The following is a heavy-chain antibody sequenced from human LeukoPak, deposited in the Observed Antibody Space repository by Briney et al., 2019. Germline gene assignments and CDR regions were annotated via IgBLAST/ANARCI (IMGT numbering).Heavy chain of an antibody. V-gene: IGHV4-39*07. CDR3: ARDDGITGTTEAY. CDR1: GGSISSSSYY. Sequence: SETLSLTCTVSGGSISSSSYYWGWIRQPPGKGLEWIGSIYYSGSTYYNPSLKSRVTISVDTSKNQFSLKLSSVTAADTAVYYCARDDGITGTTEAYWGQGTLVTVSS. J-gene: IGHJ4*02. D-gene: IGHD1-7*01. CDR2: IYYSGST.